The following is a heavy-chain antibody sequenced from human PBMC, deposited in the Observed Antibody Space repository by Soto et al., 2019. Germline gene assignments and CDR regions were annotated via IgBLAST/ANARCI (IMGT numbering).Heavy chain of an antibody. CDR2: IIPIFGTA. CDR1: GGTFSSYA. V-gene: IGHV1-69*12. CDR3: ARDLGIEVAGRGYYYGMGV. J-gene: IGHJ6*02. Sequence: QVQLVQSGAEVKKPGSSVKVCCKASGGTFSSYAISWVRQAPREGLEWMGGIIPIFGTANYAQKFQGRVTITADESTSTVYMELSSRRSEDTAVYYCARDLGIEVAGRGYYYGMGVWCQGTTVTVSS. D-gene: IGHD6-19*01.